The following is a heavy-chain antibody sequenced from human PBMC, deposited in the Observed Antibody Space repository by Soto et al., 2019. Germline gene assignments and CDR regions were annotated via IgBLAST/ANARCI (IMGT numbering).Heavy chain of an antibody. Sequence: SETLSLTCTVSGGSISRGGYYWSWIRQHPGKGLEWIGYIYYSGSTYYNPSLKSRVTISVDTSKNQFSLKLSSVTAADTAVYYCARDSRIYCDYSSAGGMYVCGLGTTVPVSS. J-gene: IGHJ6*02. CDR1: GGSISRGGYY. V-gene: IGHV4-31*03. CDR2: IYYSGST. D-gene: IGHD4-17*01. CDR3: ARDSRIYCDYSSAGGMYV.